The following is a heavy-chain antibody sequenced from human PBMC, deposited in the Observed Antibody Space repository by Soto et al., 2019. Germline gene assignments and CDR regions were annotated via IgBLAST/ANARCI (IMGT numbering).Heavy chain of an antibody. D-gene: IGHD5-18*01. J-gene: IGHJ4*02. CDR3: ARVRAYSYGSAEARRYDY. Sequence: QVQLVQSGAEVKKPGASVKVSCKASGYTFTSYGISWVRQAPGQGLEWMGWISAYNGNTNYAQKLQGRVTMTTDTSTSTAYMERRSLRSDDTAVYYCARVRAYSYGSAEARRYDYWGQGTLVTVSS. CDR1: GYTFTSYG. V-gene: IGHV1-18*01. CDR2: ISAYNGNT.